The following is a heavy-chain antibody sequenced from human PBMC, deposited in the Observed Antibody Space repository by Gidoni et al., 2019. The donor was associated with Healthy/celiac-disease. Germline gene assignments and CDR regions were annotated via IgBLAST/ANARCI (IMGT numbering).Heavy chain of an antibody. D-gene: IGHD1-1*01. CDR3: AKDLNWNDYVY. Sequence: QVQLVESGGGVVQPGRSLRLSCAASGFTFSSYGMHWVRQAPGKGLEWVAVISYDGSNKYYADSVKGRFTISRDNSKNTLYLQMNSLRAEDTAVYYCAKDLNWNDYVYWGQGTLVTVSS. J-gene: IGHJ4*02. CDR2: ISYDGSNK. V-gene: IGHV3-30*18. CDR1: GFTFSSYG.